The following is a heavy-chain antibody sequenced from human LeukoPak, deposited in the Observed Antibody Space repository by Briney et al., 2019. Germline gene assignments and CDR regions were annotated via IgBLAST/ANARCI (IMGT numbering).Heavy chain of an antibody. D-gene: IGHD2-2*01. CDR3: ARVPAAIARFDP. J-gene: IGHJ5*02. Sequence: ASVKVSCKASGYTLTGYYMHWVRQAPGQGLEWMGWINPNSGGTNYAQKFQGRVTMTRDTSISTAYMELSRLRSDDTAVYYCARVPAAIARFDPWGQGTLVTVSS. CDR1: GYTLTGYY. V-gene: IGHV1-2*02. CDR2: INPNSGGT.